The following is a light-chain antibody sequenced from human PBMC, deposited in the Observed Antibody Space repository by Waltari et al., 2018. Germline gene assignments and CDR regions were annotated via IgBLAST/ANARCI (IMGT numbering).Light chain of an antibody. CDR3: ETGGHGTWV. CDR1: SGHSSNI. Sequence: QLVLTQSPSASASLGASVTLTCTLSSGHSSNIVAWLQQRPERGPRYLMKVNSDGSNSKGDDIPDRFSGSSSGAERYLTISSLQSEDEADYYCETGGHGTWVFGGGTKLTVL. CDR2: VNSDGSN. V-gene: IGLV4-69*01. J-gene: IGLJ3*02.